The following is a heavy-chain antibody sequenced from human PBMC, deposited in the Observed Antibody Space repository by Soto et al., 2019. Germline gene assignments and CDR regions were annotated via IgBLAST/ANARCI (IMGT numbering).Heavy chain of an antibody. J-gene: IGHJ4*02. D-gene: IGHD1-26*01. CDR1: GFTFSSYA. CDR2: ISYDGSNK. CDR3: ARGPGSPKEGGSYFDY. Sequence: QVQLVESGGGVVQPGRSLRLSCAASGFTFSSYAMHWVRQAPGKGLEWVAVISYDGSNKYYADSVKGRFTISRDNSKNTLYLQMNSRIAEETAVYYCARGPGSPKEGGSYFDYWGQGTLVTVSS. V-gene: IGHV3-30-3*01.